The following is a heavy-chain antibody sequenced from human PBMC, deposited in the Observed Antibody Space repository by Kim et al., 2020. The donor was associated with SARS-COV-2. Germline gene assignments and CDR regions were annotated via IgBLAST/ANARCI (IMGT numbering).Heavy chain of an antibody. D-gene: IGHD6-19*01. J-gene: IGHJ6*02. V-gene: IGHV6-1*01. Sequence: VSVKSRITIIPDTSTNQFSLQLNSVTPEDTAVYYCARAVGRIAVARHGMDVWGQGTTVTVSS. CDR3: ARAVGRIAVARHGMDV.